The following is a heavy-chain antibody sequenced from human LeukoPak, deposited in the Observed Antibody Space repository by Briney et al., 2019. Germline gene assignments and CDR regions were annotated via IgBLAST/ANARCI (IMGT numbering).Heavy chain of an antibody. CDR2: ISGSGGST. Sequence: GGSLRLSCAASGFTFSDYYMSWVRQAPGKGLERVSTISGSGGSTYYADSMKGRFTISRDNSKNTLYLQMNSLRADDTAVYYCAKGLVGAPAYFQHWGQGTLVTVSS. D-gene: IGHD1-26*01. CDR1: GFTFSDYY. V-gene: IGHV3-23*01. J-gene: IGHJ1*01. CDR3: AKGLVGAPAYFQH.